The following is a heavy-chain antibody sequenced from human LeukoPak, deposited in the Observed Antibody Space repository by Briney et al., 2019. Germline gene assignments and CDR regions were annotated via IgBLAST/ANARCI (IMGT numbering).Heavy chain of an antibody. CDR3: ARGRTDGPYFDY. D-gene: IGHD1-1*01. CDR1: GGSISSGGYY. J-gene: IGHJ4*02. V-gene: IGHV4-61*02. CDR2: IYTSGST. Sequence: SETLSLTCTVSGGSISSGGYYWSWIRQPAGKGLEWIGRIYTSGSTNYNPSLKSRVTISVDTSKNQFSLKLSSVTAADTAVYYCARGRTDGPYFDYWGQGTLVTVSS.